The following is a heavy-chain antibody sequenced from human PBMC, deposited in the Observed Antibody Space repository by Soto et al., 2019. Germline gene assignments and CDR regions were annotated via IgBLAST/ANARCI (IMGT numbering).Heavy chain of an antibody. CDR1: GYTFTSYY. Sequence: GASVKVSCKASGYTFTSYYIHWVRQAPGQGLEWMGIINPSGGSTSYAQKFQGRVTMTRDTSTSTVYMELSSLRSEDTAVYYCARDITIFGVVITAFDAFDIWGQGTMVTVSS. D-gene: IGHD3-3*01. CDR3: ARDITIFGVVITAFDAFDI. V-gene: IGHV1-46*03. J-gene: IGHJ3*02. CDR2: INPSGGST.